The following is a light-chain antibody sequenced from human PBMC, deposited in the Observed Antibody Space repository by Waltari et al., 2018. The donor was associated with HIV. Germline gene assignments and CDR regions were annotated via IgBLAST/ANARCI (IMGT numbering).Light chain of an antibody. V-gene: IGLV3-9*01. Sequence: SYELTQPLSVSVALGQTARITCGGNNSGSKNVHWYQQKPGQAPVLVIYRDSNRPPGSPERFSGSNSGNTATLTISRAQAGDEADYYCQVWDSSTVVFGGGTKLTVL. CDR3: QVWDSSTVV. CDR1: NSGSKN. J-gene: IGLJ2*01. CDR2: RDS.